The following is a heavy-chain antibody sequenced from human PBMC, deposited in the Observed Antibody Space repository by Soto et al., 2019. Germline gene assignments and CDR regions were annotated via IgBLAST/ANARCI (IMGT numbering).Heavy chain of an antibody. CDR1: GGTFSSYA. Sequence: QVQLVQSGAEVKKPGSSVKVSCKASGGTFSSYAISWVRQAPGQGLEWMGGIIPIFGTANYAQKFQGRVTITADESTSTAYMELSSLRSEDTAVYYCARVAYSYGYFPRSYCYGMDVWGQGTTVTVSS. V-gene: IGHV1-69*12. J-gene: IGHJ6*02. CDR3: ARVAYSYGYFPRSYCYGMDV. D-gene: IGHD5-18*01. CDR2: IIPIFGTA.